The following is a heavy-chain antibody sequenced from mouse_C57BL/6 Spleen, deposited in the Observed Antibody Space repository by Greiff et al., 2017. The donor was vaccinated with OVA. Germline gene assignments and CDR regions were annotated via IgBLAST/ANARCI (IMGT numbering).Heavy chain of an antibody. Sequence: QVHVKQSGAELVRPGSSVKLSCKASGYTFTSYWMDWVKQRRGQGLEWIGNIYPSDSETHYNQKFKDKATLTVDKSSSTAYMQLSSLTSEDSAVYYCARARTDLYYAMDYWGQGTSVTVSS. J-gene: IGHJ4*01. CDR1: GYTFTSYW. V-gene: IGHV1-61*01. D-gene: IGHD1-1*01. CDR3: ARARTDLYYAMDY. CDR2: IYPSDSET.